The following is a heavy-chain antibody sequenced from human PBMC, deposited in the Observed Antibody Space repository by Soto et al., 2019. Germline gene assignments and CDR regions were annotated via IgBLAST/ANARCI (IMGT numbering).Heavy chain of an antibody. CDR2: IIPIFGTA. Sequence: QVQLVQSGAEVKKPGSSVKVSCKASGGTFSSYAISWVRQAPGQGLEWMGGIIPIFGTANYAQKFQGRVTITADESTSTADMERSSVRSEDTAVYYCARGQKGGYSWEYYFDYWGQGTLVTVSS. CDR1: GGTFSSYA. D-gene: IGHD5-18*01. V-gene: IGHV1-69*01. CDR3: ARGQKGGYSWEYYFDY. J-gene: IGHJ4*02.